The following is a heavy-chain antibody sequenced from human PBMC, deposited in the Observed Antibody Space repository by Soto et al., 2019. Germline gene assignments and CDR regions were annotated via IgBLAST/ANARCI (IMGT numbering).Heavy chain of an antibody. D-gene: IGHD2-21*02. V-gene: IGHV4-4*02. CDR1: GGSISSSNW. CDR3: ARDQVVVTAPQGGYYYGMDV. Sequence: PSETLSLTCAVSGGSISSSNWWSWVRQPPGKGLEWIGEIYHSGSTNYNPSLKSRVTISVDKSKNQFSLKLSSVTAADTAVYYCARDQVVVTAPQGGYYYGMDVWGQGTTVTVSS. CDR2: IYHSGST. J-gene: IGHJ6*02.